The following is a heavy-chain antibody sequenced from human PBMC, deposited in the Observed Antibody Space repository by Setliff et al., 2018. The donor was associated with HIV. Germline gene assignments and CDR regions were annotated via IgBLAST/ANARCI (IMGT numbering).Heavy chain of an antibody. CDR2: IYGDGSDP. V-gene: IGHV5-51*01. CDR3: ARPQYHQSSDAFDI. CDR1: GYSFASYW. Sequence: GESLKISCKGSGYSFASYWIGWVRQVPGKGLEWMGIIYGDGSDPRYSPSFQGQVTISVDKSINTAYLRWTSLKASDTALYYCARPQYHQSSDAFDIWGQGTMVTVSS. J-gene: IGHJ3*02.